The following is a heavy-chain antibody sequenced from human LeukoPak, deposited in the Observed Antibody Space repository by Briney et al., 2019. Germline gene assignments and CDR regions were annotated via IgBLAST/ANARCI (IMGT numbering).Heavy chain of an antibody. J-gene: IGHJ4*02. Sequence: GGSLRLSCAASGFTFSSCAMSWVRQAPGKGLEWVSAISGSGGSTYYADSVKGRFTISRDNSKNTLYLQMNSLRAEDTAVYYCASWNYYGSGSYYNWSFDYWGQGTLVTVSS. V-gene: IGHV3-23*01. CDR3: ASWNYYGSGSYYNWSFDY. CDR1: GFTFSSCA. D-gene: IGHD3-10*01. CDR2: ISGSGGST.